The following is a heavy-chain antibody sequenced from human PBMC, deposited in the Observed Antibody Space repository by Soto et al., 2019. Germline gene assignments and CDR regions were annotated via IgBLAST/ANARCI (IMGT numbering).Heavy chain of an antibody. CDR2: MDQDGSET. J-gene: IGHJ4*02. D-gene: IGHD3-16*01. CDR1: GFTFSTYW. CDR3: VCGGNSFIY. V-gene: IGHV3-7*01. Sequence: EVQLVESGGGLVQPGGSLRLSCAASGFTFSTYWMTWVRQPPGKGLEWVANMDQDGSETYYVDSVRGRFTVSRDNAKNSLYLQMNRPRVEDTAVYYCVCGGNSFIYWGQGTLVTVSP.